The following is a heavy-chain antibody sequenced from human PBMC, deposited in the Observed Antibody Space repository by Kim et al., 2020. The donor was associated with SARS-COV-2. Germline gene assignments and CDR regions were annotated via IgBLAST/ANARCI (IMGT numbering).Heavy chain of an antibody. D-gene: IGHD3-22*01. CDR2: IVVGSGNT. CDR3: AAPDSSGTRGAFDI. CDR1: GFTFTSSA. Sequence: SVKVSCKASGFTFTSSAMQWVRQARGQRLEWIGWIVVGSGNTNYAQKFQERVTITRDMSTSTAYMELSSLRSEDTAVYYCAAPDSSGTRGAFDIWGQGTMVTVSS. J-gene: IGHJ3*02. V-gene: IGHV1-58*02.